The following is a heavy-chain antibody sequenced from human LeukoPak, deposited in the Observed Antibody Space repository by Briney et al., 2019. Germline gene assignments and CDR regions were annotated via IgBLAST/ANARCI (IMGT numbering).Heavy chain of an antibody. CDR2: ITPNADRT. CDR3: AIMHGYYDGSGYWVQ. CDR1: AFTFGSYG. Sequence: PRRSLRLSCAASAFTFGSYGMSWVRQAPRKGLEWVSFITPNADRTSYADSVEGRFTISGDNPRNTLYMQMNSLRDEDTAVYYCAIMHGYYDGSGYWVQWGQGTLVTVSS. D-gene: IGHD3-22*01. V-gene: IGHV3-23*01. J-gene: IGHJ1*01.